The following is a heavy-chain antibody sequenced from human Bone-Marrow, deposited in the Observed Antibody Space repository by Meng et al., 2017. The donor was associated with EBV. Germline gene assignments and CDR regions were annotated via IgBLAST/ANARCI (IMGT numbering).Heavy chain of an antibody. V-gene: IGHV3-74*01. CDR1: GFIVSIYW. CDR2: INNDGSDT. Sequence: LVGLCGDFVQPGGSLRLSCAASGFIVSIYWVHWFRQAPGKGLVWFSRINNDGSDTIYADSVKGRFTISRDNAKNTLYLQMNSLRAEDTAVYYCARGGFSHGFDIWGQGTMVTVSS. D-gene: IGHD2/OR15-2a*01. CDR3: ARGGFSHGFDI. J-gene: IGHJ3*02.